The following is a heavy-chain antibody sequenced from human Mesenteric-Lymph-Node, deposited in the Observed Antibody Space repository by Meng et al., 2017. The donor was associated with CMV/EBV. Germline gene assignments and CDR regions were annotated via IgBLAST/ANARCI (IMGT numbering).Heavy chain of an antibody. CDR1: GFTFSSYW. J-gene: IGHJ6*02. CDR2: IKQDGSEK. CDR3: ARAPYSGSSTTYYYYGMDV. D-gene: IGHD1-26*01. V-gene: IGHV3-7*01. Sequence: GESLKISCAASGFTFSSYWMSWVRQAPGKGLEWVANIKQDGSEKYYVDSVKGRFTISRDNAKNSLYLQMNSLRAEDTAVYYCARAPYSGSSTTYYYYGMDVWGQGTTVTVSS.